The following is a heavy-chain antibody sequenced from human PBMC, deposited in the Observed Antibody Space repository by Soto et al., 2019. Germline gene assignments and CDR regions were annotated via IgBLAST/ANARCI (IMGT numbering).Heavy chain of an antibody. CDR2: IDSDGSST. CDR1: GFTFGSYW. Sequence: EVQLVESGGGLVQPGGSLRVSCAASGFTFGSYWMNWVRQAPGKGLVWVSRIDSDGSSTTYADSVKGRFTTSRDNAKNTLYLQMSSLRVEDAAVYYCASGRPYGMDVWGQSTTVTVSS. V-gene: IGHV3-74*01. J-gene: IGHJ6*02. CDR3: ASGRPYGMDV.